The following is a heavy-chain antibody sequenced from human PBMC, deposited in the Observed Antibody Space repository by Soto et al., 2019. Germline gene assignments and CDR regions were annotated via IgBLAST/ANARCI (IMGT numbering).Heavy chain of an antibody. V-gene: IGHV3-30-3*01. CDR3: ARDVEQLAQVFDY. Sequence: QVQLVESGGGVVQPGRSLRLSCAASGFTFSSYAMHWVRQAPGKGLEWVAVISYDGSNTYYADSVKGRFTISRDNSKNTLYLQMNSLRAEDTAVYYCARDVEQLAQVFDYWGQGTLVTVSS. CDR1: GFTFSSYA. J-gene: IGHJ4*02. CDR2: ISYDGSNT. D-gene: IGHD6-6*01.